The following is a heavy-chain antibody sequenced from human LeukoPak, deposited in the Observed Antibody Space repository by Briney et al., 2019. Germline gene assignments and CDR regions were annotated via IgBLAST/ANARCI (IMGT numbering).Heavy chain of an antibody. V-gene: IGHV4-59*12. Sequence: SETLSLTCTVSGGSISSYYWSWIRQSPGKGLECIGYIHYTGSTNYNPSLKSRVTMSVDTSKNQFSLKLSSVTAADTAEYFCARESRRSYCNEYWGQGTLVTVSS. CDR1: GGSISSYY. CDR2: IHYTGST. D-gene: IGHD2-2*01. CDR3: ARESRRSYCNEY. J-gene: IGHJ4*02.